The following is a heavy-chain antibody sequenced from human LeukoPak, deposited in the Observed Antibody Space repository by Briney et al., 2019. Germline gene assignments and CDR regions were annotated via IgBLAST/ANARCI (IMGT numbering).Heavy chain of an antibody. CDR3: ARDPYYYDSSGYRFFDY. J-gene: IGHJ4*02. CDR1: GFTFSSYW. D-gene: IGHD3-22*01. Sequence: GGSLTLSCAASGFTFSSYWMSRVRQAPGKGLEWVANIKQDGSEKYYVDSVKGRFTISRDNAKNSLYLQMNSLRAEDTAVYYCARDPYYYDSSGYRFFDYWGQGTLVTVSS. V-gene: IGHV3-7*01. CDR2: IKQDGSEK.